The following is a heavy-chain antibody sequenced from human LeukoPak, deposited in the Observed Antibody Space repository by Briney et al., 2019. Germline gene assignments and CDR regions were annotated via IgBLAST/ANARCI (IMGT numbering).Heavy chain of an antibody. Sequence: SETLSLTCSVSGDSTGGNFYWSWIRPHPGRGLEWIGYTHSSGTTFYNPSLKSRTTILMDTANDLFSLILTSATAADTAVYFCTRNVRGVAGPSEIWGQGTMVTVSS. CDR3: TRNVRGVAGPSEI. V-gene: IGHV4-31*03. CDR1: GDSTGGNFY. CDR2: THSSGTT. J-gene: IGHJ3*02. D-gene: IGHD3-10*02.